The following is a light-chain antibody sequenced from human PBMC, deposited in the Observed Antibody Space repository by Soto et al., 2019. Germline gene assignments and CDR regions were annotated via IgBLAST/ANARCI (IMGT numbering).Light chain of an antibody. Sequence: DIQMTQSPSSLSASVGDRVTITCRASQCISNYLAWYQQKPGKVPKLLIYAASTLQSGVPSRFSGSGSGTDFTLNISSLQPEDGATYYCQKYNSAPHTFGQGTKLEIK. CDR1: QCISNY. CDR2: AAS. J-gene: IGKJ2*01. V-gene: IGKV1-27*01. CDR3: QKYNSAPHT.